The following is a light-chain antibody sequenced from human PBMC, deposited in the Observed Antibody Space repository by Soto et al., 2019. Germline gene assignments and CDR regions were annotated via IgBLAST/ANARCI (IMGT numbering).Light chain of an antibody. J-gene: IGLJ1*01. CDR3: SSYTSTSTLEV. CDR1: SSDVGNYNY. Sequence: QSVLTQPASVSGSPGQSITISCTGTSSDVGNYNYVSWYQQHPGKAPKLMIFDVSNRPSGVSNRFSGSKSGNTASLTISGLQADDEADYYCSSYTSTSTLEVFGTGTKVTVL. CDR2: DVS. V-gene: IGLV2-14*01.